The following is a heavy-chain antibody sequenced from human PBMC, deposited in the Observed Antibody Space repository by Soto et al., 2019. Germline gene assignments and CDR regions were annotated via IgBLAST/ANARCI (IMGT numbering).Heavy chain of an antibody. Sequence: QARLVESGGGVVQPGRSLRLSCVASGFTFSSYGMQWVRQAPGKGLDWVAFISYGGSNQYYADSVKGRLTISRDDSKNMIYLQMNSLRPEDTAVYYCAKLMYSFDSSGFSVDYWGQGTLATVSS. V-gene: IGHV3-30*18. CDR1: GFTFSSYG. D-gene: IGHD3-22*01. CDR2: ISYGGSNQ. CDR3: AKLMYSFDSSGFSVDY. J-gene: IGHJ4*02.